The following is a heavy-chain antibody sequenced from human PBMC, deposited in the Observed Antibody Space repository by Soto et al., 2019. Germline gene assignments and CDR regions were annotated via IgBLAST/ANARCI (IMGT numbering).Heavy chain of an antibody. CDR1: GFSLSTSGVG. V-gene: IGHV2-5*02. J-gene: IGHJ4*02. CDR2: IYWDDDK. D-gene: IGHD2-15*01. CDR3: AHRPSYCSGGSCYSGFDY. Sequence: QITLKESGPTLVKPTQTLTLTCTFSGFSLSTSGVGVGWIRQPPGKALEWLALIYWDDDKRYSPSLKSRLTITKDTSKNEVVLTMTNMDPVDTATYYCAHRPSYCSGGSCYSGFDYWGQGTLVTVSS.